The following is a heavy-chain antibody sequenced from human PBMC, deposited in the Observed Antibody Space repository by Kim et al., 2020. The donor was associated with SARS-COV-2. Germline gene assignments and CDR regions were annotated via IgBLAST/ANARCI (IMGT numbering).Heavy chain of an antibody. J-gene: IGHJ4*02. CDR2: ISWNSGSI. CDR1: GFTFDDYA. V-gene: IGHV3-9*01. CDR3: AKDNRYYDSSGYYYFDY. Sequence: GGSLRLSCAASGFTFDDYAMHWVRQAPGKGLEWVSGISWNSGSIGYAASVKGRSTISRDNAKNSLYLQMNSLRAEDTALYYGAKDNRYYDSSGYYYFDYWGQGTLVTVSS. D-gene: IGHD3-22*01.